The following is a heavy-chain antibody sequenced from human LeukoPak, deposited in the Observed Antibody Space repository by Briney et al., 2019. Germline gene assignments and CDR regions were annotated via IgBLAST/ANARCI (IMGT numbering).Heavy chain of an antibody. CDR1: GYTFTSYY. CDR2: INPSGGST. V-gene: IGHV1-46*01. Sequence: ASVEVSCKASGYTFTSYYMHWVRQAPGQGLEWMGIINPSGGSTSYAQKFQGRVTMTRDTSTSTVYMELSSLRSEDTAVYYCARVRTEIDAFDIWGQGTMVTVSS. J-gene: IGHJ3*02. D-gene: IGHD5-24*01. CDR3: ARVRTEIDAFDI.